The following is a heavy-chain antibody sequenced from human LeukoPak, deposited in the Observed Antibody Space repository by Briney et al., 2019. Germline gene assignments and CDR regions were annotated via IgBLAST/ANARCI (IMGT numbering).Heavy chain of an antibody. CDR2: ISKDGSST. CDR3: ATSMAGYNWLDP. CDR1: GFTFSSYA. D-gene: IGHD3-9*01. J-gene: IGHJ5*02. V-gene: IGHV3-74*01. Sequence: GGSLRLSCAASGFTFSSYAMHWVRQAPGKGLVWVSRISKDGSSTSYADSVKGRFTISRDNARNTLYLQMSSLRAEDTAVYYCATSMAGYNWLDPWGQGTLVTVSS.